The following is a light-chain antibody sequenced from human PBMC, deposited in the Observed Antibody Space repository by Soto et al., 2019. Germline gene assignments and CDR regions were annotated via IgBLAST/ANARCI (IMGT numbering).Light chain of an antibody. V-gene: IGLV2-11*01. Sequence: QSALTQPRSVSGSPGQSVTISCTGTSSDVGGYNYVSWYQQHPGKAPELMIYDVSKRPSGVPDRFSGYKSGNTASLTISGLQAEDEADYYCCSNAGTYTSVFGGGTKLTVL. CDR2: DVS. J-gene: IGLJ3*02. CDR3: CSNAGTYTSV. CDR1: SSDVGGYNY.